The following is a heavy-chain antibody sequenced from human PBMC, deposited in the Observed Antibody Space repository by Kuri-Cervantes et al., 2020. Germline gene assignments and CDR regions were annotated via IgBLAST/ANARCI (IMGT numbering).Heavy chain of an antibody. J-gene: IGHJ2*01. CDR2: IKQDGSEK. V-gene: IGHV3-7*01. D-gene: IGHD6-19*01. CDR3: TRGYSSGWYFDL. Sequence: GESLKISFAASGFTFSRDWMSWVRQAPGKGLEWVANIKQDGSEKYYVDSVKGRLTISRDNAKNSLYLQMNSLRAEDTAVYYCTRGYSSGWYFDLWGRGTLVTVSS. CDR1: GFTFSRDW.